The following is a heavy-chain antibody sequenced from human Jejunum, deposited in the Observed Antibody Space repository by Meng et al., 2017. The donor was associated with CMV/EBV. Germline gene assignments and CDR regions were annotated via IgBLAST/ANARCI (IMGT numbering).Heavy chain of an antibody. D-gene: IGHD2-8*02. J-gene: IGHJ4*02. V-gene: IGHV1-69*08. CDR2: IMTVLGTT. CDR1: GGTFSCYN. CDR3: ARDAGPSTD. Sequence: SCKASGGTFSCYNLSWVRQAPGQGLEWVGRIMTVLGTTYYAEKFRGRVTITADKSTSTVYMEINSLTSEDTAVYFCARDAGPSTDWGQGTRVTVSS.